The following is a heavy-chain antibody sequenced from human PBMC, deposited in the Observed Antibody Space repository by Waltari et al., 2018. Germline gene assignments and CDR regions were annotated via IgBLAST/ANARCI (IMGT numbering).Heavy chain of an antibody. D-gene: IGHD2-21*02. CDR2: ISWKSGRI. CDR3: AKADCGGDCTLIDC. Sequence: QWVRQVRGKGLGWVSGISWKSGRIDYADSVKGRFTISRDNAKNSLYLQRNSLRVEDTALYYCAKADCGGDCTLIDCWGQGTLVTVSS. J-gene: IGHJ4*02. V-gene: IGHV3-9*01.